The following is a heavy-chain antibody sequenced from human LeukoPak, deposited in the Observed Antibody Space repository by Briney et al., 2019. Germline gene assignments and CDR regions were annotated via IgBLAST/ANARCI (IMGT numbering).Heavy chain of an antibody. CDR1: GGSFSGYS. CDR3: VRWDFDLGAAGSFDP. CDR2: IYHSGIT. D-gene: IGHD6-13*01. Sequence: PSETLSLTCAVYGGSFSGYSWTWIRQSPGKGLEWIGEIYHSGITNYNPSLKSRVTISVDTSKIQFSLKLTSVTAADTAVYYCVRWDFDLGAAGSFDPWGQGALVTVSS. V-gene: IGHV4-34*01. J-gene: IGHJ5*02.